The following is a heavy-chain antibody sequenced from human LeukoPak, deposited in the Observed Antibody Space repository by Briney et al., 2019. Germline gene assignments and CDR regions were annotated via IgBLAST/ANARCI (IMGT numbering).Heavy chain of an antibody. V-gene: IGHV1-2*02. CDR3: ARAQNYYDSSGYLGGDDY. D-gene: IGHD3-22*01. J-gene: IGHJ4*02. Sequence: ASVKVSCKASGYTFTGYYMHWVRQAPGQGLEWMGWINPNSGGTNYAQRFQGRVTMTRDTSISTAYMELSRLRSDDSAVYYCARAQNYYDSSGYLGGDDYWGQGTLVTVSS. CDR2: INPNSGGT. CDR1: GYTFTGYY.